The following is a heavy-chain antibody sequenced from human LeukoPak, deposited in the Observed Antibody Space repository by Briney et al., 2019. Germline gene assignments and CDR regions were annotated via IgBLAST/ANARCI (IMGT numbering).Heavy chain of an antibody. Sequence: SVKVSCKSSGYTFTGYYMHCVRQAPAQELAGMGWINTNSGGTNYAQKLQGWVTMTRDTSISTAYMELSRLRSDDTAVYYCARARGYCSSTSCLGHPNWFDPWGQGTLVTVSS. V-gene: IGHV1-2*04. J-gene: IGHJ5*02. CDR1: GYTFTGYY. CDR2: INTNSGGT. CDR3: ARARGYCSSTSCLGHPNWFDP. D-gene: IGHD2-2*01.